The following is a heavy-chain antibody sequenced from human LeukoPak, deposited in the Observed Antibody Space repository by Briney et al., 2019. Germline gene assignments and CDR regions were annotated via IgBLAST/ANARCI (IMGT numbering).Heavy chain of an antibody. CDR1: GYTFTSYY. Sequence: ASVKVSCKASGYTFTSYYMHWVRQAPGQGLEWMGIINPSGGSTSYAQKFQGRVTMTRDMSTSTAYMELRSLRPDDTAVYYCARITMVRGVIFDWYFDLWGRGTLVTVSS. D-gene: IGHD3-10*01. J-gene: IGHJ2*01. V-gene: IGHV1-46*01. CDR3: ARITMVRGVIFDWYFDL. CDR2: INPSGGST.